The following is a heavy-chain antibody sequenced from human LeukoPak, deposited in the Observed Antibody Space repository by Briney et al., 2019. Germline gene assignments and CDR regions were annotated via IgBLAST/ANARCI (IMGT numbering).Heavy chain of an antibody. CDR1: GYTFIGYG. D-gene: IGHD3-22*01. CDR2: ISAFNGNT. J-gene: IGHJ3*02. Sequence: ASVKASCKASGYTFIGYGISWVRQAPGQGLEWMGWISAFNGNTNYAQKLQGRVTMTTDTSTSTAYMELRSLRSDDTAVYYCARDLWSYDSSGSYEDTFDIWGQGTMVTVSS. CDR3: ARDLWSYDSSGSYEDTFDI. V-gene: IGHV1-18*01.